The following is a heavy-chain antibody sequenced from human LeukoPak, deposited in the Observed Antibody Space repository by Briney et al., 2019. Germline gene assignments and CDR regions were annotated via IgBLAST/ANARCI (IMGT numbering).Heavy chain of an antibody. D-gene: IGHD3-22*01. CDR2: ISSSGSTI. CDR1: GFTFSSYE. V-gene: IGHV3-48*03. CDR3: ARTLWAAYDSRPIDY. J-gene: IGHJ4*02. Sequence: PGGSLRLSCAASGFTFSSYEMNWVRQAPGKGLEWVSYISSSGSTIYYADSVKGRFTISRDNAKNSLYLQMNSLRAEDTAVYYCARTLWAAYDSRPIDYWGQGTLVTVSS.